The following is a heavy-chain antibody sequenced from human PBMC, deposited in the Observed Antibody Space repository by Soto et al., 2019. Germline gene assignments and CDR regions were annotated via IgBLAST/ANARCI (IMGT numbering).Heavy chain of an antibody. J-gene: IGHJ6*02. D-gene: IGHD3-3*01. V-gene: IGHV4-34*01. CDR3: AREIFPYGMDV. CDR2: INHSGST. CDR1: GGSFSGYY. Sequence: PSETLSLTCAVYGGSFSGYYWSWIRQPPGKGLEWIGEINHSGSTNYNPSLKSRVTISVDTSKNQFSLKLSSVTAADTAVYYCAREIFPYGMDVWGPGTTVTVSS.